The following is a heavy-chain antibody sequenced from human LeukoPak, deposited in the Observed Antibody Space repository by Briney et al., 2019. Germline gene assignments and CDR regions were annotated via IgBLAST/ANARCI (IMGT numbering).Heavy chain of an antibody. CDR1: GSTVSSYA. D-gene: IGHD2-15*01. CDR2: ITHISGPA. Sequence: SVKVSCKTAGSTVSSYAIRWVRQTPVQVLEWMGWITHISGPANYAQKFQGRVTITAAASTSTAYMEMSSLRSEDTAVYYCARSIVVVVAATFDAFDLWGQGTMVTVSS. CDR3: ARSIVVVVAATFDAFDL. J-gene: IGHJ3*01. V-gene: IGHV1-69*13.